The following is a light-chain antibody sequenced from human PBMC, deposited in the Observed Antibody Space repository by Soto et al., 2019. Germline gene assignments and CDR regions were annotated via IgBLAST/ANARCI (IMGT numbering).Light chain of an antibody. CDR1: QSLVYSDGNTY. Sequence: DVVVTQSPLSLPVTLGQPASISCRSSQSLVYSDGNTYLSWFHQRPGQSPRRLIYKVSNRDSGVPDRLSGSGSGTDFTLKISRVEAEDVGGYYCMQGTKWPGTFGQGTKLEIK. CDR2: KVS. J-gene: IGKJ2*01. CDR3: MQGTKWPGT. V-gene: IGKV2-30*01.